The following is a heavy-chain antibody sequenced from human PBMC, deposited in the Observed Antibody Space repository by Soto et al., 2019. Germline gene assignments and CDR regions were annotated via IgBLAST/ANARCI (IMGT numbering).Heavy chain of an antibody. J-gene: IGHJ5*02. CDR1: GFTFSDHY. D-gene: IGHD3-16*01. V-gene: IGHV3-72*01. CDR3: ARVRAGGVGWLDP. Sequence: EVPLVESGGGLVQPGGSLRLSCVASGFTFSDHYMDWVRQVPGTGLEGVGRTRNKVNSYTTEYAASVKGRFTSSRDDSKNSVYLQMNSLKTEDTAVYYCARVRAGGVGWLDPWGQGTLVTVSS. CDR2: TRNKVNSYTT.